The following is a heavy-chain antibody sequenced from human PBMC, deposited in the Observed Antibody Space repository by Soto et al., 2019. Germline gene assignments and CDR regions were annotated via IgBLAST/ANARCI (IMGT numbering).Heavy chain of an antibody. Sequence: GASVKVSCKASGGTFSSYTISWVRQAPGQGLEWMGRIIPILGIANYAQKFQGRVTITADKSTSTAYMELSSLRSEDTAVYYCARDRNWPYDAFDIWGQGTMVTVS. V-gene: IGHV1-69*04. J-gene: IGHJ3*02. CDR1: GGTFSSYT. CDR2: IIPILGIA. D-gene: IGHD1-1*01. CDR3: ARDRNWPYDAFDI.